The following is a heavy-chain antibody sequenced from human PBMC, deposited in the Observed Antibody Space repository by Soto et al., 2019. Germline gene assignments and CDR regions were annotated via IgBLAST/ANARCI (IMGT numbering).Heavy chain of an antibody. Sequence: ASMQASCETSVYTVTSFGHGWGRQAPGQGLEWMGWISAYNGNTNYAQKLQGRVTMTTDTSTSTAYMELRSLRSDDTAVYYCARLADYWNAYFDYWGQGTLVTISS. CDR1: VYTVTSFG. CDR3: ARLADYWNAYFDY. V-gene: IGHV1-18*01. D-gene: IGHD1-1*01. CDR2: ISAYNGNT. J-gene: IGHJ4*02.